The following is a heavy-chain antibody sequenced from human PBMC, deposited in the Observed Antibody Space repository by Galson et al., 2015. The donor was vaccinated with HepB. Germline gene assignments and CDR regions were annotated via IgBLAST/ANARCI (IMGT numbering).Heavy chain of an antibody. CDR3: ARGYIGYCSSTSCYENVGPPGYYYYYGMDV. Sequence: SLRLSCAASGFTFSSYGMHWVRQAPGKGLEWVAVIWYDGSNKYYADSVKGRFTISRDNSKNTLYLQMNSLRAEDTAVYYCARGYIGYCSSTSCYENVGPPGYYYYYGMDVWGQGTTVTVSS. CDR1: GFTFSSYG. CDR2: IWYDGSNK. J-gene: IGHJ6*02. V-gene: IGHV3-33*01. D-gene: IGHD2-2*01.